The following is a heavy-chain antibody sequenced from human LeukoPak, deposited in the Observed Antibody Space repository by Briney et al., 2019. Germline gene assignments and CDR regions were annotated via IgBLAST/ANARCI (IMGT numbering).Heavy chain of an antibody. J-gene: IGHJ4*02. V-gene: IGHV3-30-3*01. D-gene: IGHD4-17*01. CDR1: GFTLSSYT. CDR3: ARDRTTVTRGSFGY. CDR2: ISNDESNK. Sequence: GGSLRLSCAASGFTLSSYTMHWVRQAPGKGLEWVAVISNDESNKHYAECVKGRFTISRDNSKNTVYLQMNSLRAEDTAVYYCARDRTTVTRGSFGYWGQGTLVTVSS.